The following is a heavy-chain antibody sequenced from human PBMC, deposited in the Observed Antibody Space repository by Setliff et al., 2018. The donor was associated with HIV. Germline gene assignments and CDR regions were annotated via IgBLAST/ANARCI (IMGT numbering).Heavy chain of an antibody. CDR2: TSADNGNT. CDR3: ARVPGARPYYYYYMDV. V-gene: IGHV1-18*01. CDR1: GYIFTNYG. D-gene: IGHD3-10*01. Sequence: ASVKVSCKASGYIFTNYGITWVRQAPGQGLEWMGWTSADNGNTNYAQKLQGRVTMTTDTSTSTADMELRSLRSDDTAVYYCARVPGARPYYYYYMDVWGKGTTVTVSS. J-gene: IGHJ6*03.